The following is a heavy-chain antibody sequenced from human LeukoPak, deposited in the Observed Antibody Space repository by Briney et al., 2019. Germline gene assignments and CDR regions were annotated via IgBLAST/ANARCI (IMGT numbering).Heavy chain of an antibody. Sequence: ASVKVSCKASGYTFTGYYMHWVRQAPGQGLEWMGWINPNSGGTNYAQKFQGRVTMTRDTSISTAYMELSRLRSDDTAVYYCAREKGYYYDSSGYLYDYWGQGTLVTASS. CDR1: GYTFTGYY. D-gene: IGHD3-22*01. J-gene: IGHJ4*02. V-gene: IGHV1-2*02. CDR3: AREKGYYYDSSGYLYDY. CDR2: INPNSGGT.